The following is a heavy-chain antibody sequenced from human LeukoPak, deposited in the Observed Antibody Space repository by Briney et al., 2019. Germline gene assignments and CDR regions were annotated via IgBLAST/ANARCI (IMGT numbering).Heavy chain of an antibody. D-gene: IGHD6-19*01. CDR1: GFTFSSYA. J-gene: IGHJ4*02. CDR3: ARVRYSSGWYDY. V-gene: IGHV3-64*01. CDR2: ISSNGGST. Sequence: PGRSLRLSCAASGFTFSSYAMHWVRQAPGKGLEYVSAISSNGGSTYYAYSVKGRFTISRDNSKNTLYLQMGSLRADDMAVYYCARVRYSSGWYDYWGQGTLVTVSS.